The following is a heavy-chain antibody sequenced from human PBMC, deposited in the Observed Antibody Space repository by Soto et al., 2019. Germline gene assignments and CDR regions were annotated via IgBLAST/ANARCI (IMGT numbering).Heavy chain of an antibody. CDR2: IYYSGST. CDR3: ARAWGLRGSTLIFDY. CDR1: GGSISSSSYY. J-gene: IGHJ4*02. D-gene: IGHD4-17*01. Sequence: QLQLQESGPGLVKPSETLSLTCTVSGGSISSSSYYWGWIRQPPGKGLEWIGSIYYSGSTYYNPSLKSRVTISVDTSKNQFSLKLSSVTAADTAVYYCARAWGLRGSTLIFDYWGQGTLVTVSS. V-gene: IGHV4-39*01.